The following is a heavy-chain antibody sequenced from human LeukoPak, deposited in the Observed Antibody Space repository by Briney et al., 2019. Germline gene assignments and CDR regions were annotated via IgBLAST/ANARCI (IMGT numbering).Heavy chain of an antibody. J-gene: IGHJ4*02. CDR3: SAGTGRSDFDY. CDR2: IKSRADSRTR. V-gene: IGHV3-15*01. D-gene: IGHD1-1*01. CDR1: GFIFTDAW. Sequence: GGSLRLSCATSGFIFTDAWMNWVRQVPGKGLEGVGRIKSRADSRTRDFAAPVKGRFSISRDDSKKTFYLQMNGLKTEDTAVYYCSAGTGRSDFDYWGQGTLVTVSS.